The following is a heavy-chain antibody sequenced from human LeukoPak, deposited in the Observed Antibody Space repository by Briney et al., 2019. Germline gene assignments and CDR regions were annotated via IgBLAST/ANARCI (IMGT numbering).Heavy chain of an antibody. CDR3: AKDRRGPAAGTWYFES. Sequence: GGSLRLSCVASGFIFSSNSMNWVRQAPGKGLELVSHIRSSGSNMYYADSVKGRFTISRDNSKNTLYLQMNSLRAEDTAIYYCAKDRRGPAAGTWYFESWGQGNLVTVSS. V-gene: IGHV3-48*01. CDR1: GFIFSSNS. CDR2: IRSSGSNM. J-gene: IGHJ4*02. D-gene: IGHD6-13*01.